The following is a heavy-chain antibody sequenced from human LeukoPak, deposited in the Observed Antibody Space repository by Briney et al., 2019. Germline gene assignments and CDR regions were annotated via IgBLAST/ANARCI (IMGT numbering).Heavy chain of an antibody. CDR2: ISGSGGST. V-gene: IGHV3-23*01. D-gene: IGHD4-17*01. Sequence: GGSLRLSCAXXGXMFSSYAMSWVRQAPGKGLEWVSAISGSGGSTNYADPVKGRFTISRDNSKNTLYLQMNSLRAEDTAVYYCAKAGRGYGDYVDYMDVWGKGTTVTVSS. CDR3: AKAGRGYGDYVDYMDV. J-gene: IGHJ6*03. CDR1: GXMFSSYA.